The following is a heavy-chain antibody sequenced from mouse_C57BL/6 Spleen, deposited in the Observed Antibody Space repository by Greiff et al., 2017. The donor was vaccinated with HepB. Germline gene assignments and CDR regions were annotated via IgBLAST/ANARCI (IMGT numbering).Heavy chain of an antibody. V-gene: IGHV1-7*01. Sequence: VQVVESGAELAKPGASVKLSCKASGYTFTSYWMHWVKQRPGQGLEWIGYINPSSGYTKYNQKFKDKATLTADKSSSTAYMQLSSLTYEDSAVYDCARVDGAYYAMDYWGRGTSVTVSS. CDR1: GYTFTSYW. CDR3: ARVDGAYYAMDY. J-gene: IGHJ4*01. CDR2: INPSSGYT. D-gene: IGHD2-3*01.